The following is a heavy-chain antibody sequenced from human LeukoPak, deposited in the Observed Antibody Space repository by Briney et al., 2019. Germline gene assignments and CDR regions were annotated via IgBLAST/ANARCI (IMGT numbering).Heavy chain of an antibody. Sequence: PSETLSLTCVVSGGALTGFYWSWIRQSPVRGLEWMGEINPSGSTIYNPPLKSRVNMSVDTTENSFSLKLRSVTAADTAIYLCAKKRITKIRGPPLDAWGQGTPVAVSS. CDR1: GGALTGFY. D-gene: IGHD3-10*01. J-gene: IGHJ5*02. CDR3: AKKRITKIRGPPLDA. V-gene: IGHV4-34*01. CDR2: INPSGST.